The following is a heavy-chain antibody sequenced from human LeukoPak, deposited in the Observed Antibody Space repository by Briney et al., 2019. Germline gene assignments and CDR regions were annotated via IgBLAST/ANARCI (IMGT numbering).Heavy chain of an antibody. D-gene: IGHD5-18*01. CDR3: AREKNSYGFDY. Sequence: SETLSPTCTVSGGSISSYYWSWIRQPPGKGLEWIGYIHYSGSTNYNPSLKSRVTISVDTSKNQFSLKLSSVTAADTAVYYCAREKNSYGFDYWGQGTLVTVSS. J-gene: IGHJ4*02. V-gene: IGHV4-59*01. CDR2: IHYSGST. CDR1: GGSISSYY.